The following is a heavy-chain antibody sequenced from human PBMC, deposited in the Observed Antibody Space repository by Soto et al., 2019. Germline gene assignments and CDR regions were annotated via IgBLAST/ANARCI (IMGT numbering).Heavy chain of an antibody. D-gene: IGHD2-2*02. CDR3: TRRVERIVVVPAAIPRGLGRESAANYYGMDV. J-gene: IGHJ6*02. V-gene: IGHV3-73*02. CDR2: ISSKANSYAT. Sequence: EVQLVESGGGLVQPGGSLKLSCAASGFTFSGSAMHWVRQASGQGLEWVGRISSKANSYATAYAASVKGRFTISRDDSKNTAYLQMNSLKTEDTAVYYCTRRVERIVVVPAAIPRGLGRESAANYYGMDVWGQGTTVTVSS. CDR1: GFTFSGSA.